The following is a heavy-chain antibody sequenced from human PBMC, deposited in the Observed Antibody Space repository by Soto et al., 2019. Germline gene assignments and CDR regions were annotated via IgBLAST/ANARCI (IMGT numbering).Heavy chain of an antibody. J-gene: IGHJ6*03. D-gene: IGHD2-2*02. V-gene: IGHV1-69*02. Sequence: SVKVSCKASGGTFSSYTISWVRQATGQGLEWMGRIIPILGIANYAQKFQGRVTITADKSTSTAYMELSSLRSEDTAVYYCASKLGYCSSTSCYSRYYYMDVWGKGTTVTVSS. CDR2: IIPILGIA. CDR1: GGTFSSYT. CDR3: ASKLGYCSSTSCYSRYYYMDV.